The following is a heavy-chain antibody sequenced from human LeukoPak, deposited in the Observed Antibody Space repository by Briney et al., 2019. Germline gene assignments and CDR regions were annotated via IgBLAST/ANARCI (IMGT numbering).Heavy chain of an antibody. D-gene: IGHD4-23*01. CDR3: AGGGGNSFGPYYYYGMDV. Sequence: SETLSLTCTVSGGSISSYYWSWIRQPPGKGLEWIGYIYYSGSTNYNPSLKSRVTISVDTSKNQFSLKLSSVTAADTAVYYCAGGGGNSFGPYYYYGMDVWGQGTTVTVSS. V-gene: IGHV4-59*01. CDR2: IYYSGST. CDR1: GGSISSYY. J-gene: IGHJ6*02.